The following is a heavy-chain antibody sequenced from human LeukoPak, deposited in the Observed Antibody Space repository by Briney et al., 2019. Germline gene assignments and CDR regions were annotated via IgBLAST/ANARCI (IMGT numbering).Heavy chain of an antibody. CDR2: INPNSGGI. D-gene: IGHD2-2*01. J-gene: IGHJ5*02. CDR3: ASPNPQLQIESRYDP. V-gene: IGHV1-2*02. CDR1: GYTFTGYY. Sequence: ASVKVSCKASGYTFTGYYMHWVRQAPGQGLEWMGWINPNSGGIDYAQKFQGRVTMTRDTSISTAYMELSRLRSDDTAVYYCASPNPQLQIESRYDPWGQGTLGTVS.